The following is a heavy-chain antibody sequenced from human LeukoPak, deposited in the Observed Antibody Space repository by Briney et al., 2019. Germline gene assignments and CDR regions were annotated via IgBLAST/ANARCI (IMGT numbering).Heavy chain of an antibody. V-gene: IGHV4-59*02. CDR2: VYYSGST. Sequence: PSETLSLTCTVSGGSVSSYYWSWMRQSPGKGLEWIGYVYYSGSTNYNPALKSRVTISLDTSENQFSLKLSSVTAAGTAVYYCAREANSPTARYWYFDLWGRGTQVTVPS. D-gene: IGHD2-21*01. CDR1: GGSVSSYY. CDR3: AREANSPTARYWYFDL. J-gene: IGHJ2*01.